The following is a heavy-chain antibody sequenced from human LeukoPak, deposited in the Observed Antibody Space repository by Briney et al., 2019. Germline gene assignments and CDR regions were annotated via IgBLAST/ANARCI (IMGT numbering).Heavy chain of an antibody. D-gene: IGHD3-9*01. V-gene: IGHV1-2*02. CDR1: GYTFTGYY. Sequence: GASVKVSCKASGYTFTGYYMHWVRQAPGQGLEWMGWINPNSGGTNYAQKFQGRVTMTRDTSISTAYMELSRLRSDDTAVYYCARDPGYFYGSRGRWFDPWGQGTLVTVSS. CDR3: ARDPGYFYGSRGRWFDP. CDR2: INPNSGGT. J-gene: IGHJ5*02.